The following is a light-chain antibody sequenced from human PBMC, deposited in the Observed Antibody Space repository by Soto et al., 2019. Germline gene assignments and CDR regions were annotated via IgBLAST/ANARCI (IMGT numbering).Light chain of an antibody. CDR2: GSS. CDR1: QDISKY. CDR3: QQYDNLPRT. V-gene: IGKV1-33*01. Sequence: DIPMTQSPSSLSASVGDRVTITCQASQDISKYLNWFQQKPGKAPKLLIYGSSNLETGVPSRFSGSGSGTDVTFTISSLQPEDFATYYCQQYDNLPRTFGGGTKVEI. J-gene: IGKJ4*01.